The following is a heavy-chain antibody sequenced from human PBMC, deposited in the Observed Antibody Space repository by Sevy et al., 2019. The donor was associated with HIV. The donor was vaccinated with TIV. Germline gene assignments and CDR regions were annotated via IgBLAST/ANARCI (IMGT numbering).Heavy chain of an antibody. Sequence: GGSLRLSCAASGFSLSNYAMHWVRQAPGKGLEWVSVISGSGSSTYYVDSVKGRFTISRDTSNNTLFLQMNSLRAEDTAVYFCAKDLIIVVGEAFDLWGQGTMVTVSS. CDR3: AKDLIIVVGEAFDL. V-gene: IGHV3-23*01. J-gene: IGHJ3*01. CDR2: ISGSGSST. D-gene: IGHD3-22*01. CDR1: GFSLSNYA.